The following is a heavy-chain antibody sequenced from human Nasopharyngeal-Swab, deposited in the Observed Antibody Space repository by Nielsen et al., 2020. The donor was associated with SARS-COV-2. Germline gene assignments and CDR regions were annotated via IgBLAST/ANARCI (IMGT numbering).Heavy chain of an antibody. Sequence: GESLKISCAASGFTISSYSMNWVRQAPGKGLEWVSSISSSSRYIYYADSVKGRFTISRDNAKNSLYLQMNSLRAEDTAVYYCARDREELRYFDWLPSNWFDPWGQGTLVTVSS. CDR2: ISSSSRYI. D-gene: IGHD3-9*01. V-gene: IGHV3-21*01. CDR1: GFTISSYS. J-gene: IGHJ5*02. CDR3: ARDREELRYFDWLPSNWFDP.